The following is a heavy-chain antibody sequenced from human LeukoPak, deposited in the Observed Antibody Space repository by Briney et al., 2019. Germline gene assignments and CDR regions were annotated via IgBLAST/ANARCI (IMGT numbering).Heavy chain of an antibody. J-gene: IGHJ4*02. CDR2: ISGSGSNT. D-gene: IGHD6-19*01. Sequence: GGSLRLSCVVSGFIFSSYAMSWVRQAPGKGLEWVSGISGSGSNTFYADSVKGRFTISRDNSKNTLYLQMNSLRAEDTAVYYCARRSGSGWYGYYFDYWGQGTLVTVSS. V-gene: IGHV3-23*01. CDR3: ARRSGSGWYGYYFDY. CDR1: GFIFSSYA.